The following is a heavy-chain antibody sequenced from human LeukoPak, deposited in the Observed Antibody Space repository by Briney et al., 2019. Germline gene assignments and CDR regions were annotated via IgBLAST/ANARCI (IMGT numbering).Heavy chain of an antibody. CDR3: ASDRSGLSFCF. CDR2: IYYSGST. D-gene: IGHD3-22*01. J-gene: IGHJ4*02. CDR1: GGSISSSSYY. V-gene: IGHV4-39*01. Sequence: PLETLSLTCTVSGGSISSSSYYWGWIRQPPGKGLEWIGSIYYSGSTYYNSSLKSRITISVDTSKNQFSLKLTSVTAADTAVYYCASDRSGLSFCFWGQGTLVTVSS.